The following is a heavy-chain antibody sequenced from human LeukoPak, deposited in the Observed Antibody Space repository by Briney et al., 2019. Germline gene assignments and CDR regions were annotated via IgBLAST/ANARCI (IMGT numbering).Heavy chain of an antibody. Sequence: ASVKVSCKASGFTLTNYHMHWVRQAPGQGLEWMGWISAYNGNTNYAQKLQGRVTMTTDTSTSTAYMELRSLRSDDTAVYYCASDKGAIFGVVIIPENYFDYWGQGTLVTVSS. CDR3: ASDKGAIFGVVIIPENYFDY. J-gene: IGHJ4*02. V-gene: IGHV1-18*04. CDR1: GFTLTNYH. D-gene: IGHD3-3*01. CDR2: ISAYNGNT.